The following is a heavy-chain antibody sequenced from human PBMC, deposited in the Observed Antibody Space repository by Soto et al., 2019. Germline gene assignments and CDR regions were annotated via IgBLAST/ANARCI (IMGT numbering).Heavy chain of an antibody. J-gene: IGHJ5*02. CDR3: ARLNIVVVTAIQGNWFDP. V-gene: IGHV5-51*07. CDR1: GYSFTSYW. CDR2: IYPGDSDT. Sequence: GESLKISCKGSGYSFTSYWIGWVHQMPGKGLEWMGIIYPGDSDTRYSPSFQGQVTISADKSISTAYLQWSSLKASDTTMYYCARLNIVVVTAIQGNWFDPWGQGTLVTVSS. D-gene: IGHD2-21*02.